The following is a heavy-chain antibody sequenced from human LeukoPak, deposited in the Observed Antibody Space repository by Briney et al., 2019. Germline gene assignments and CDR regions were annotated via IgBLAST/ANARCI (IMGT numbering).Heavy chain of an antibody. CDR2: INSDGSST. J-gene: IGHJ4*02. CDR3: ARDFLAYCGGDCYSGPLDY. Sequence: GGSLRLSCAASGFTFSSYWMHWVRQAPGKGLVWISRINSDGSSTSYADSVKGRFTISRDNSKNTLYLQMNSLRAEDTAVYYCARDFLAYCGGDCYSGPLDYWGQGTLVTVSS. CDR1: GFTFSSYW. V-gene: IGHV3-74*01. D-gene: IGHD2-21*02.